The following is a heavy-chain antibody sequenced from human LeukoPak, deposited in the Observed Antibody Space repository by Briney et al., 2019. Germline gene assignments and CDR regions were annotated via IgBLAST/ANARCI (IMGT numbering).Heavy chain of an antibody. D-gene: IGHD3-16*01. CDR2: IYYSGGT. Sequence: SQTLSLTCTVSGGSISSGGYYWSWIRQHPGKGLEWIGYIYYSGGTYYNPSLKSRVTISVDTSKNQFSLKLSSVTAADTAVYYCARLGMGLYYFDYWGQGTLVTVSS. CDR3: ARLGMGLYYFDY. CDR1: GGSISSGGYY. J-gene: IGHJ4*02. V-gene: IGHV4-31*03.